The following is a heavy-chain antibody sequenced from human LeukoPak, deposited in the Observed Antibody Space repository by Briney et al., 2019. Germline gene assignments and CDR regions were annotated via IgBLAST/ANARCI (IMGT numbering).Heavy chain of an antibody. CDR1: GFTFSSYG. J-gene: IGHJ4*02. V-gene: IGHV1-2*02. Sequence: PGRSLRLSCAASGFTFSSYGMHWVRQAPGQGLEWMGWINPNSGGTNYAQKFQGRVTMTRDTSISTAYMELSRLRSDDTAVYYCARARVFRTARDLDYWGQGTLVTVSS. D-gene: IGHD6-25*01. CDR3: ARARVFRTARDLDY. CDR2: INPNSGGT.